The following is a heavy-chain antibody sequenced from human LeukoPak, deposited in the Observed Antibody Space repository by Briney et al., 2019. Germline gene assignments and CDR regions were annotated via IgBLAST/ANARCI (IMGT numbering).Heavy chain of an antibody. D-gene: IGHD3-10*01. CDR1: GFTFSSYA. CDR2: ISGSGGST. J-gene: IGHJ4*02. V-gene: IGHV3-23*01. CDR3: ENMPIFGELLYYFDC. Sequence: PGGSLRLSCAASGFTFSSYAMSGVRQAPGKGLEWVSTISGSGGSTYYADSVKGRFTISRDNSKNTLYLQMNSLRAEDTAIYYCENMPIFGELLYYFDCWGQGTLVTVSS.